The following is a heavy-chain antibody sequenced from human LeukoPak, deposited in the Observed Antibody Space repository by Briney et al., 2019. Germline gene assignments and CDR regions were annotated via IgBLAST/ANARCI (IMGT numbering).Heavy chain of an antibody. J-gene: IGHJ4*02. CDR3: ARDGGNSAADY. D-gene: IGHD4-23*01. V-gene: IGHV4-59*12. CDR2: IYYSGNT. CDR1: SGSISGYY. Sequence: PSETLSLTCTVSSGSISGYYWSWIRQSPGKGLEWIGYIYYSGNTNYNPSLKSRVTISVDRSKNQFSLKLSSVTAADTAVYYCARDGGNSAADYWGQGTLVTVSS.